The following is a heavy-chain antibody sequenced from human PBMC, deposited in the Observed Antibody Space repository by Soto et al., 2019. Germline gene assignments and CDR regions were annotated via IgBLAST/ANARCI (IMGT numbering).Heavy chain of an antibody. D-gene: IGHD6-25*01. CDR3: ARGRTSRSWFDP. J-gene: IGHJ5*02. Sequence: QVQLVQSGAEVKKPGASVKVSCKASGYTFTSYDINWVRQATGQGLEWMGGMNPNSGNTGYAQKFQDRVTMTRNTSISTAYRELSSLTSEDTAVYYCARGRTSRSWFDPWGQGTLVTVSS. CDR2: MNPNSGNT. V-gene: IGHV1-8*01. CDR1: GYTFTSYD.